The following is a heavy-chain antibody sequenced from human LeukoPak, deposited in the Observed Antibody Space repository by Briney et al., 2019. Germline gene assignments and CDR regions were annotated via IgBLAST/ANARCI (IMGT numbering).Heavy chain of an antibody. CDR1: GFTFSSYW. D-gene: IGHD1-26*01. V-gene: IGHV3-74*01. CDR2: INSDGSST. CDR3: ARSIVGACFDC. J-gene: IGHJ4*02. Sequence: QSGGSLRLSCAASGFTFSSYWMHWVRQAPGKGLVWVSRINSDGSSTSYADSVKGRFTISRDNAKNTLYLQMNSLRAEDTAVYYCARSIVGACFDCWGQGTLVTVSS.